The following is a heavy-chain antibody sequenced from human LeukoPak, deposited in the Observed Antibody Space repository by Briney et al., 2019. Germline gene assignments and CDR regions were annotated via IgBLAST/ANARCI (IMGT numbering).Heavy chain of an antibody. CDR2: ISGSGGST. CDR3: AKGVGGGYYYYYYGMDV. Sequence: GGSLRLSCAASGFTFSSYAMSWVRQAPGKGLEWVSAISGSGGSTYYADSVKGRFTISRDNSKNTLYLQMNSLRAEDTAVYYCAKGVGGGYYYYYYGMDVWGQGTTVTVSS. V-gene: IGHV3-23*01. CDR1: GFTFSSYA. J-gene: IGHJ6*02. D-gene: IGHD4-23*01.